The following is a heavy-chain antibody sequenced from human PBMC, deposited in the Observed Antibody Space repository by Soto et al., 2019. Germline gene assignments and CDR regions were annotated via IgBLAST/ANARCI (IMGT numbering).Heavy chain of an antibody. CDR2: ISGSGGST. D-gene: IGHD2-2*01. V-gene: IGHV3-23*01. CDR1: GFTFSSYA. J-gene: IGHJ4*02. Sequence: EVQLLESGGGLVQPGGSLRLSCAASGFTFSSYAMSWVRQAPGKGLEWVSSISGSGGSTYYADSVKGRFTISRDNSKNTLYLQMNSLRAEDTAIYYCAKGISSTSARRYFDYWGQGTLVTVSS. CDR3: AKGISSTSARRYFDY.